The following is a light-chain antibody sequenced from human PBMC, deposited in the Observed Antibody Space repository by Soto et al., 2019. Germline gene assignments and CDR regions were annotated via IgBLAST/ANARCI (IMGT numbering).Light chain of an antibody. CDR3: QQYYNWPRT. CDR1: QSVNTD. Sequence: TVMTQSPATLSVSPGESSTLSCRASQSVNTDLAWYQQKPGQAPRLLIYDAATRATTVPARFSGSGSGTDFTLTISSLQYEDCAVYYCQQYYNWPRTFGQGTKVDIK. V-gene: IGKV3-15*01. CDR2: DAA. J-gene: IGKJ1*01.